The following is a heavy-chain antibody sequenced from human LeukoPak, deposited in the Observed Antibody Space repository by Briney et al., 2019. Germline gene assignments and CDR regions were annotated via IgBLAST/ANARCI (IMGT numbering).Heavy chain of an antibody. V-gene: IGHV3-13*01. CDR3: ARGGSDGFDP. D-gene: IGHD1-26*01. CDR1: GFTFSAND. CDR2: IGSRGDT. Sequence: GGSLRLSCAASGFTFSANDMHWVRQPTGKGLEWVSGIGSRGDTYYSGSVRGRFTIFRENAKNSLYLQMNSLGVGDTAVYYCARGGSDGFDPWGQGTLVIVSS. J-gene: IGHJ5*02.